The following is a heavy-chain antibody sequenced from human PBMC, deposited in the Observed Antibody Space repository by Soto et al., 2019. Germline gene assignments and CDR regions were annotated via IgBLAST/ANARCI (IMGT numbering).Heavy chain of an antibody. J-gene: IGHJ5*02. CDR1: GGSFSGYY. D-gene: IGHD1-1*01. V-gene: IGHV4-34*01. CDR2: INHSGST. CDR3: ARGGPGTQPGYWFDP. Sequence: ASETLSLTCAVYGGSFSGYYWSWIRQPPGKGLEWIGEINHSGSTNYNPSLKSRVTISVDTSKNQFSLKLSSVTAADTAVYYCARGGPGTQPGYWFDPWGRGTLVTVSS.